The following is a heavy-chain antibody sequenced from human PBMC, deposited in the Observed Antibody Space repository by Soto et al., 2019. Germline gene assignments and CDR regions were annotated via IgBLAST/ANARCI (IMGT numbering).Heavy chain of an antibody. J-gene: IGHJ5*02. CDR2: IYYSGLT. CDR1: GDSISSGDYY. CDR3: ARGYFSNFNWFDP. D-gene: IGHD4-4*01. Sequence: QVQLQESGPGLVKPSQTLSLTCTVSGDSISSGDYYWSWIRQSPVKGLEWIGYIYYSGLTYSNPSLKSRVIILVDTSRNQFSLRLSSVTAADTAVYYCARGYFSNFNWFDPWGQGTLVTVSS. V-gene: IGHV4-30-4*01.